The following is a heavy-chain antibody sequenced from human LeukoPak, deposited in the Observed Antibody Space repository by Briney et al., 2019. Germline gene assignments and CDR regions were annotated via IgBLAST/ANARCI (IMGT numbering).Heavy chain of an antibody. Sequence: ASVKVSCKASGYTFTSYGISWVRQAPGQGLEWMGWISAYNGNTNYAQKLQGRVTMTTDTSTSTAYMELRSLRSDDTAAYYCARGGSADYVWGSYRSFDYWGQGTLVTVSS. J-gene: IGHJ4*02. V-gene: IGHV1-18*01. CDR3: ARGGSADYVWGSYRSFDY. CDR2: ISAYNGNT. CDR1: GYTFTSYG. D-gene: IGHD3-16*02.